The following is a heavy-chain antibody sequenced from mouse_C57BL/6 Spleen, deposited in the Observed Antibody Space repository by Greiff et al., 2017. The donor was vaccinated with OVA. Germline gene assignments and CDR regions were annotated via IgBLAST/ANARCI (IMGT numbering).Heavy chain of an antibody. V-gene: IGHV3-6*01. J-gene: IGHJ1*03. Sequence: EVQLQESGPGLVKPSQSLSLTCSVTGYSITSGYYWNWIRQFPGNKLEWMGYISYDGSNNYNPSLKNRISITRDTSKNQFFLKLNSVTTEDTATYYCARDSNYYGSSWYFDVWGTGTTVTVSS. CDR3: ARDSNYYGSSWYFDV. D-gene: IGHD1-1*01. CDR2: ISYDGSN. CDR1: GYSITSGYY.